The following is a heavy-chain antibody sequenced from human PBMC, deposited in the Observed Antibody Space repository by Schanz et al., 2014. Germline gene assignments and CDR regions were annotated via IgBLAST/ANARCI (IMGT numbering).Heavy chain of an antibody. CDR3: ARSPNNIDFWSGYTLRADYDSCMDV. CDR2: LSGGSSYR. Sequence: EVQLVESGGGLVKPGGSLRLSCAASGFSFSDYSMSWVRQAPGKGLEWVSSLSGGSSYRFYADSVKGRFTISRGNTRYSLYLQMNSLRAEDPAVYYCARSPNNIDFWSGYTLRADYDSCMDVWGKGTTVTVS. V-gene: IGHV3-21*01. CDR1: GFSFSDYS. D-gene: IGHD3-3*01. J-gene: IGHJ6*03.